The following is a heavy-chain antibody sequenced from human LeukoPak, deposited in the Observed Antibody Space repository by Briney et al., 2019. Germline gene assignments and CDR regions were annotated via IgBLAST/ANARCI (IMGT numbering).Heavy chain of an antibody. J-gene: IGHJ3*02. CDR2: ISSSSSYI. Sequence: GGSLRLSCAASGFTFSSYSMNWVRQAPGKGLEWVSSISSSSSYIYYADSVKGRFTISRDNAKNSLYLQMNSLRAEDTAVYYCARDHSYGDAFDIWGQGTMATVSS. V-gene: IGHV3-21*01. CDR1: GFTFSSYS. CDR3: ARDHSYGDAFDI. D-gene: IGHD5-18*01.